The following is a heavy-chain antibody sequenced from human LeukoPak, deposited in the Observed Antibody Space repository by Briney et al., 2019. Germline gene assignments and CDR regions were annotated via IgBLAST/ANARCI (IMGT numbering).Heavy chain of an antibody. CDR1: GYTFTSYG. V-gene: IGHV1-18*01. Sequence: ASVKVSCKASGYTFTSYGISWVRPAPGQGLGWMGWISAYNGNTNYAQKIQGRVTMTTDTSTSTAYMELRSLRSDDTAVYYCARVVVAATHYFDYWGQGTLVTVSS. D-gene: IGHD2-15*01. CDR2: ISAYNGNT. J-gene: IGHJ4*02. CDR3: ARVVVAATHYFDY.